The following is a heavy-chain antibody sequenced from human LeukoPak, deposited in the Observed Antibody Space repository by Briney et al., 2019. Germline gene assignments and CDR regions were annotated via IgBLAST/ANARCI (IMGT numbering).Heavy chain of an antibody. V-gene: IGHV3-23*01. CDR3: AKSFGPFLPLYFDY. Sequence: GSLRLSCAASGFTFSSYAMSWVRQAPGKGLEWGSAISGIGGSTYYADSVKGGLTISTDNSKNTLYLQMSSLRAEETAVYYCAKSFGPFLPLYFDYWGQRTLVTVSS. D-gene: IGHD3-10*01. CDR1: GFTFSSYA. J-gene: IGHJ4*02. CDR2: ISGIGGST.